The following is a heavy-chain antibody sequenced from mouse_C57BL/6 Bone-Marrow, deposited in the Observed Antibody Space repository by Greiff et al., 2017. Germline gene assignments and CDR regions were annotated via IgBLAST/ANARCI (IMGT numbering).Heavy chain of an antibody. J-gene: IGHJ2*01. D-gene: IGHD2-3*01. CDR2: INPKNGGT. CDR1: GYTFTDYY. Sequence: VQLQQSGPELVKPGASVKISCKASGYTFTDYYMNWVKQSHGKSLEWIGDINPKNGGTSYNQKFKGKATLTVDKSSSTAYMELRSLTSEDSAVYYCAREGNDGYYWGQGTTLTVSS. V-gene: IGHV1-26*01. CDR3: AREGNDGYY.